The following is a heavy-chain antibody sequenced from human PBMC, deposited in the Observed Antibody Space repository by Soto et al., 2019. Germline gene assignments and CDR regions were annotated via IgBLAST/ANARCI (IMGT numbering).Heavy chain of an antibody. Sequence: EVQLLESGGGLVQPGGSVRLSCAASGLTFGNYAMSWVRQAPGKGLEWVSAISGDSGRTYYADSVKGRFTISRDNSKNTLYLQRTTLRAEDTAVYYCAVTPNCGRDCSAASYWYFDIWGRGTLVTVSS. CDR3: AVTPNCGRDCSAASYWYFDI. CDR2: ISGDSGRT. V-gene: IGHV3-23*01. D-gene: IGHD2-21*02. CDR1: GLTFGNYA. J-gene: IGHJ2*01.